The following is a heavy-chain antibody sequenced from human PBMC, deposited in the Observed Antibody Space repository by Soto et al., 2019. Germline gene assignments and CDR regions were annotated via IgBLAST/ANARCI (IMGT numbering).Heavy chain of an antibody. D-gene: IGHD1-1*01. J-gene: IGHJ4*02. Sequence: SETLSLTCTVSGGSISSGGYYWSWIRQHPGKGLEWIGYIYYSGSTYYNPSLKSRVAISVDTSKNQFSLKLSSVTAADTAVYYCARLYNGNYSLWAQETRFTFSS. CDR1: GGSISSGGYY. CDR2: IYYSGST. CDR3: ARLYNGNYSL. V-gene: IGHV4-31*03.